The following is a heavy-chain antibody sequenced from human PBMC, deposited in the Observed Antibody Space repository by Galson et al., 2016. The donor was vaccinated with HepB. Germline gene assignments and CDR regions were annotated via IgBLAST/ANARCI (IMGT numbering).Heavy chain of an antibody. Sequence: SLRLSCAASGFTVSSNYMTWVRQPPGKGLECVSVIYSGGSTDYADSVKGRFTISRDNSKNTLYLQMNSLRAEDTAVYYCATGPSSTAAIRDNWGQGTLVTVSS. CDR3: ATGPSSTAAIRDN. D-gene: IGHD2-21*02. CDR2: IYSGGST. CDR1: GFTVSSNY. J-gene: IGHJ4*02. V-gene: IGHV3-53*01.